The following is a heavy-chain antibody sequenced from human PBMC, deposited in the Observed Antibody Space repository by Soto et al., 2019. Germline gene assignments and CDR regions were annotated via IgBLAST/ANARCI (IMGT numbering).Heavy chain of an antibody. CDR3: ARDPYYYDSSGYYYSGMDV. Sequence: SVKVSCKASGGTFSSYAISWVRQAPGQGLEWMGGIIPIFGTANYAQKFQGRVTITADESTSTAYMELSSLRSEDTAVYYCARDPYYYDSSGYYYSGMDVWGQRTTVTVSS. J-gene: IGHJ6*02. V-gene: IGHV1-69*13. D-gene: IGHD3-22*01. CDR2: IIPIFGTA. CDR1: GGTFSSYA.